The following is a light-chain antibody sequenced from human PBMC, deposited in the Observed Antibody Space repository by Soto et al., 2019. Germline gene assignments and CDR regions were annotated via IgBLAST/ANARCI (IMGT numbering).Light chain of an antibody. CDR1: QSVSSY. CDR2: DAS. CDR3: QQHNHWPPSIT. J-gene: IGKJ5*01. V-gene: IGKV3-11*01. Sequence: EIVLTQSPATLSLSPGERATFSCRASQSVSSYLAWYQQKPGQAPRLLIYDASTRATGIAARFSGSGSRTDFTLTISSLEPEDFAVYYCQQHNHWPPSITFGQGTRLEIK.